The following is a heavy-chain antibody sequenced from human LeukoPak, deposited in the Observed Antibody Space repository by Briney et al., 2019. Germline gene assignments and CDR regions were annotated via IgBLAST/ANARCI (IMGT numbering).Heavy chain of an antibody. CDR2: IYYSGST. J-gene: IGHJ4*02. CDR3: ARHKPHGSGTYLNPFYFDY. D-gene: IGHD3-10*01. V-gene: IGHV4-39*01. CDR1: GGSITGSGYS. Sequence: SETLSLTCTVSGGSITGSGYSWGWIRHSPGKGLEWMGGIYYSGSTYYNPSLKSRVTISVDTSKNQFFLKLSSVTAADTAVYYCARHKPHGSGTYLNPFYFDYWGQGTLVTVSS.